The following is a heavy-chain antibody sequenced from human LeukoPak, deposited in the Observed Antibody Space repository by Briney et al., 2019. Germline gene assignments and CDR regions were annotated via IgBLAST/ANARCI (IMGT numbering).Heavy chain of an antibody. J-gene: IGHJ4*02. CDR3: ASPGWAGSPDY. V-gene: IGHV3-53*01. Sequence: GGSLRLSCAASGFTVSSNDMSWVRQAPGKGLEWVSVIYSGGSTYYADSVKGRFTISRDNSKNTLYLQMNSLRAEDTAVYYCASPGWAGSPDYWGQGTLVTVSS. CDR2: IYSGGST. D-gene: IGHD3-10*01. CDR1: GFTVSSND.